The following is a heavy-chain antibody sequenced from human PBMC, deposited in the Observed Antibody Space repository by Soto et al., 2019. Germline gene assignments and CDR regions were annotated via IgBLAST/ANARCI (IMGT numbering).Heavy chain of an antibody. D-gene: IGHD1-1*01. CDR1: GGSFSGYF. Sequence: QVQLQQWGAGLLKPSETLSLTCTVSGGSFSGYFWTWIRQPPGKGLEWLAEINHSGITNYNPSVESQVSMSVDTSKNQFSLRLYSVTAADTAVYYCVRGPYNYNSRYFDYWGQGTLVTVSS. CDR2: INHSGIT. CDR3: VRGPYNYNSRYFDY. J-gene: IGHJ4*02. V-gene: IGHV4-34*01.